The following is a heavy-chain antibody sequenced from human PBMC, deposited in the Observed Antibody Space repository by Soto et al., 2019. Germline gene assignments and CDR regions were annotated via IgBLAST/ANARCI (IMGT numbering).Heavy chain of an antibody. J-gene: IGHJ6*02. CDR1: GFTFSSYG. CDR3: ARVEWELPSLYYYYYGMDV. D-gene: IGHD1-26*01. V-gene: IGHV3-33*01. CDR2: IWYDGSNK. Sequence: PGGSLRLSCAASGFTFSSYGMHWVRQAPGKGLEWVAVIWYDGSNKYYADSVKGRFTISRDNSKNTLYLQMNSLRAEDTAVYYCARVEWELPSLYYYYYGMDVWGQGTTVTVSS.